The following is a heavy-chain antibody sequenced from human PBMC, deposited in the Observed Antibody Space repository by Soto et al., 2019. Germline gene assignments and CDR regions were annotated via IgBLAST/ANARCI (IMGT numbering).Heavy chain of an antibody. J-gene: IGHJ4*02. Sequence: SETLSLTCTVSGGSISSYYWSWIRQPPGKGLEWIGHIYYSGSTDYNPSLKSRVTFSVDTSKNQFSLKMISVTAADTAVNFCARGSGSYRAQAYWGQGTLVTVSS. CDR2: IYYSGST. CDR3: ARGSGSYRAQAY. D-gene: IGHD1-26*01. V-gene: IGHV4-59*01. CDR1: GGSISSYY.